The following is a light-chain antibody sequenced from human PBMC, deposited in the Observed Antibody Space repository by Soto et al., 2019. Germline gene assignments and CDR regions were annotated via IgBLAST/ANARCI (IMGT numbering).Light chain of an antibody. Sequence: DIQMTQSPSSLSASVEDRVIITCRSSQSISNHLNWYQQKPGKAPKLLIFAASSLQSGVPSRFSGSRSGPDFTLTISSMQPEDFANYYCQQSYSRPQTFGQGTKVDIK. CDR2: AAS. CDR1: QSISNH. V-gene: IGKV1-39*01. CDR3: QQSYSRPQT. J-gene: IGKJ1*01.